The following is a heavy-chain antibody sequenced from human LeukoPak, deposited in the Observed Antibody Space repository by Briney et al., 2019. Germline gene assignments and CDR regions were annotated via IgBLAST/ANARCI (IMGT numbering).Heavy chain of an antibody. J-gene: IGHJ3*02. D-gene: IGHD2-15*01. CDR1: GFSIYSGHY. Sequence: SGTPSLTRAVSGFSIYSGHYWGWPRQPPGKGREWIGRVYYSGTTYYNPSPKSRGTMSADTSKNHFSLRLSSVTAADTAVYYCARVVGYCSGLCRDAFDIWGQGTMVTVSS. CDR3: ARVVGYCSGLCRDAFDI. CDR2: VYYSGTT. V-gene: IGHV4-38-2*01.